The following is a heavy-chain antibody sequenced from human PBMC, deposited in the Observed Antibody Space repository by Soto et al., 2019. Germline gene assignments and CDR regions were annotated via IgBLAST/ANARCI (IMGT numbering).Heavy chain of an antibody. CDR2: ISSSSSYI. D-gene: IGHD6-6*01. Sequence: PRRAVRLSGAASGLTFSSYSMNWVRQAPGKGLKWVSSISSSSSYIYYSDSVKGRFTISRDNAKNSLYLQMNSLRAEDTAVYYCARVIAARREDVWGQGTTVTVSS. V-gene: IGHV3-21*01. CDR3: ARVIAARREDV. CDR1: GLTFSSYS. J-gene: IGHJ6*02.